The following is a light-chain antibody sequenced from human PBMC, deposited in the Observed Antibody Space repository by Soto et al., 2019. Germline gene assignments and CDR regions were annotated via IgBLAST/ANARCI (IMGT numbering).Light chain of an antibody. CDR1: HTINNN. CDR3: QQYNNWPQP. J-gene: IGKJ1*01. Sequence: VMTQAPATLSVSPGEMATLSCRASHTINNNVAWYQLKVGQAPRLLIYGASTRATGIPARFSASVSGTEFTLTISSLQSEDFAEYHCQQYNNWPQPFGRGTTVEFK. CDR2: GAS. V-gene: IGKV3-15*01.